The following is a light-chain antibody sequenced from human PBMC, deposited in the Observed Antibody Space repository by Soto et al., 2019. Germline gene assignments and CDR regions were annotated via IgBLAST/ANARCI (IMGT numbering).Light chain of an antibody. Sequence: EIVLTPSPGTLSLSPGESATLSCRASQSVSSSYLAWYQQKTGQAPRLLIYGASSRATGIPARFSGSGSGTDFTLTISRLETEDLAVYDCQQYGSSPWTVGQGTKGAIK. J-gene: IGKJ1*01. CDR1: QSVSSSY. CDR3: QQYGSSPWT. CDR2: GAS. V-gene: IGKV3-20*01.